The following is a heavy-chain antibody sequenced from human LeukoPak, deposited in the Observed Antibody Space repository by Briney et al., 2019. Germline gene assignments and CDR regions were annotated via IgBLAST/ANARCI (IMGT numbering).Heavy chain of an antibody. CDR1: GGFISSYY. V-gene: IGHV4-59*01. CDR3: ARDNGTYYGFDS. CDR2: MYYSGST. J-gene: IGHJ4*02. Sequence: SETLSLTCTVSGGFISSYYWSWIRQPPGKGLEWIGYMYYSGSTIHNPSLKGRVTISVDTSRHQFSLKLSSMTAADTAVYYCARDNGTYYGFDSWGQGTLVTVSS. D-gene: IGHD1-26*01.